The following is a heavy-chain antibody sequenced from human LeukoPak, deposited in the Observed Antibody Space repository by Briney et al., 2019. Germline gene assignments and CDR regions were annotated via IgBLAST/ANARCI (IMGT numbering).Heavy chain of an antibody. CDR3: TRDHTSYYTMDV. V-gene: IGHV1-8*01. CDR1: GYDFITFD. D-gene: IGHD2-2*02. Sequence: ASVKVSCKASGYDFITFDINWVRQAPGQGLEWMGWMNPNSGRSGLAQKFRGTVTMTRDTSINTAYMEVRNLRFEDSAVYYCTRDHTSYYTMDVWGQGTAVTVSS. J-gene: IGHJ6*02. CDR2: MNPNSGRS.